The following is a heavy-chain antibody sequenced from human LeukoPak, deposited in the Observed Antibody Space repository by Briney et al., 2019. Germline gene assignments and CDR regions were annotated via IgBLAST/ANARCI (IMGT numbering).Heavy chain of an antibody. CDR1: GFTFDDYA. V-gene: IGHV3-9*01. J-gene: IGHJ4*02. CDR2: ISWNSGSI. Sequence: PGGSLGLSCAASGFTFDDYAMHWVRQAPGKGLEWVSGISWNSGSIGYADSVKGRFTISRDNAKNSLYLQMNSLRAEDTALYYCAKDSGSGSYYLNTYYFDYWGQGTLVTVSS. D-gene: IGHD3-10*01. CDR3: AKDSGSGSYYLNTYYFDY.